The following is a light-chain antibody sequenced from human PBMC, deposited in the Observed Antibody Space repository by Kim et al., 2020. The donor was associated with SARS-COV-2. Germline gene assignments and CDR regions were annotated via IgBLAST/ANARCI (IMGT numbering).Light chain of an antibody. Sequence: SYELTQPPSVSVSPGQTARITCSGDALAKQYVYWYLQKPGQAPVMVIYKDSERPSGIPERFSGSSSGTKVTLTISGVQAEDEADYYCQSADSSGTLWVFGGGTKLTVL. V-gene: IGLV3-25*03. J-gene: IGLJ3*02. CDR3: QSADSSGTLWV. CDR2: KDS. CDR1: ALAKQY.